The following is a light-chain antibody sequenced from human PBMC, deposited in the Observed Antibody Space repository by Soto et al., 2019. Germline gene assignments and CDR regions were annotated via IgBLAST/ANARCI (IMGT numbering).Light chain of an antibody. Sequence: EIVMTQSPATLSVSPGERATLSCRATQTLSSSLAWYQQKPGQAPRLLIFGASTRATGIPARFSGSGSGTEFTLTISSLQSEDSAVYYCQQYASSPPYTFGQGTTLEHK. CDR2: GAS. J-gene: IGKJ2*01. CDR3: QQYASSPPYT. CDR1: QTLSSS. V-gene: IGKV3-15*01.